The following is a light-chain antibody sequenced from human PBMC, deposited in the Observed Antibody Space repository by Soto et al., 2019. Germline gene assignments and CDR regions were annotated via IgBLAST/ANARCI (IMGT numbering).Light chain of an antibody. V-gene: IGKV1-8*01. CDR2: AAS. Sequence: AIRMTQSPSSFSASTGDRVTITCRASEGISSYLAWYQQKPGKAPKLLIDAASTLQSGVPSRFSGSGSGTDFTLTISCLQSEDVATYYCQQYYSYPYSFGQGNKLEIK. J-gene: IGKJ2*01. CDR3: QQYYSYPYS. CDR1: EGISSY.